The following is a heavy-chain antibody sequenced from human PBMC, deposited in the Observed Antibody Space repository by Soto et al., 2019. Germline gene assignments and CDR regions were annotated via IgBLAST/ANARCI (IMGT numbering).Heavy chain of an antibody. CDR3: AREERTTVAGALYYYYGMDV. V-gene: IGHV4-30-4*01. D-gene: IGHD2-15*01. J-gene: IGHJ6*02. CDR2: IYYSGST. CDR1: GGSISSGDYY. Sequence: TLSLTCPVSGGSISSGDYYWSWIRQPPGKGLEWIGYIYYSGSTYYNPSLKSRVTISVDTSKNQFSLKLSSVTAADTAVYYCAREERTTVAGALYYYYGMDVWGQGTTVTVSS.